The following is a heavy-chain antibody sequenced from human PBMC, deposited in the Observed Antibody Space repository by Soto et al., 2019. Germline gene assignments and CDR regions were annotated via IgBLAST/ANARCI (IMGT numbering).Heavy chain of an antibody. D-gene: IGHD2-15*01. CDR1: GFTFSDYY. V-gene: IGHV3-11*06. J-gene: IGHJ3*02. CDR3: ARVGGKGAFDI. Sequence: SGGSLRLSCAASGFTFSDYYMSWIRQAPGKGLEWVSYISSSSSYTNYADSVKGRFTISRDNAKNSLYLQMNSLRAEDTAVYYWARVGGKGAFDIWGQGTMVTVPS. CDR2: ISSSSSYT.